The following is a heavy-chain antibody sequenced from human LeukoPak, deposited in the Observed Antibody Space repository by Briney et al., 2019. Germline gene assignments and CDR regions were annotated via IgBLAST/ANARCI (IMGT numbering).Heavy chain of an antibody. V-gene: IGHV4-59*01. CDR2: IFYSGST. Sequence: KPSEPLSLTCAVSGASISHYYWSWIRQPLGKGLEWVGHIFYSGSTNYNPSLKSRVTISIDTSKNHVSLTLNTVTPADTAIYYCARGGMDVWGQGTTVTVSS. CDR3: ARGGMDV. J-gene: IGHJ6*02. CDR1: GASISHYY.